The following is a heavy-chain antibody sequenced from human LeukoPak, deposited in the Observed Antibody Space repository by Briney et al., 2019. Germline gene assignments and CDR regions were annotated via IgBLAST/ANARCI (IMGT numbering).Heavy chain of an antibody. CDR1: GGTFSSYA. D-gene: IGHD3-10*01. CDR3: AGIKGYYGSGPFDY. Sequence: SVKVSCKASGGTFSSYAISWVRQAPGQGLEWMGGIIPIFGTANYAQKFQGRVTITADKSTSTAYMELSSLRSEDTAVYYCAGIKGYYGSGPFDYWGQGTLVTVS. V-gene: IGHV1-69*06. CDR2: IIPIFGTA. J-gene: IGHJ4*02.